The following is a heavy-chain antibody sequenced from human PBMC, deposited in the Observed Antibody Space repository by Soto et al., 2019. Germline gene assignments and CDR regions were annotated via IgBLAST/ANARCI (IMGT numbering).Heavy chain of an antibody. J-gene: IGHJ6*02. Sequence: QVQLVQSGAEVKKPGSSVKVSCKASGGTFSSYAISWVRQAPGQGLEWMGGIIPIFGTANYAQKFQGRVTITADESTSTAYMELSSLRSEDTAVYYCARAPMTTVTTFPYYYGMDVWGQGTTVTVSS. V-gene: IGHV1-69*01. CDR2: IIPIFGTA. CDR3: ARAPMTTVTTFPYYYGMDV. D-gene: IGHD4-17*01. CDR1: GGTFSSYA.